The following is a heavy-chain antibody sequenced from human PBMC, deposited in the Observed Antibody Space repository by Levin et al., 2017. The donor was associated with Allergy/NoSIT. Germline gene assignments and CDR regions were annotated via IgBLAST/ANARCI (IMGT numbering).Heavy chain of an antibody. J-gene: IGHJ3*02. V-gene: IGHV3-21*01. CDR1: GFTFSSYS. Sequence: GGSLRLSCAASGFTFSSYSMNWVRQAPGKGLEWVSSISSSSSYIYYADSVKGRFTISRDNAKNSLYLQMNSLRAEDTAVYYCARLTPKGEGAFDIWGQGTMVTVSS. D-gene: IGHD3-16*01. CDR2: ISSSSSYI. CDR3: ARLTPKGEGAFDI.